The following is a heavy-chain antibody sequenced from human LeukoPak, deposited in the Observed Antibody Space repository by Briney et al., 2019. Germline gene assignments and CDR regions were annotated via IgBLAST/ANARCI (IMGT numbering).Heavy chain of an antibody. J-gene: IGHJ4*02. V-gene: IGHV3-21*01. CDR1: GFTFNTYA. Sequence: PGGSLRLSCEASGFTFNTYAIYWVRQAPGKGLEWVSSISSSSSYIYYADSVKGRFTISRDNAKNSLYLQMNSLRVEDTAVYYCARDPEGVVPAAHDYWGQGTLVTVSS. CDR2: ISSSSSYI. D-gene: IGHD2-2*01. CDR3: ARDPEGVVPAAHDY.